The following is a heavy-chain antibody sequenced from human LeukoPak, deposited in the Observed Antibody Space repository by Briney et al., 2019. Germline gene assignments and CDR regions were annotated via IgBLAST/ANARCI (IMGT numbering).Heavy chain of an antibody. Sequence: PGGSLRLSCAASGFTFSSYGMHWVRQAPGKGLEWVSSISSSSSYIYYADSVKGRFTISRDNAKNSLYLQMNSLRAEDTAVYYCARANLRYFDWFPHYYYYYYMDVWGKGTTVTISS. D-gene: IGHD3-9*01. J-gene: IGHJ6*03. V-gene: IGHV3-21*01. CDR1: GFTFSSYG. CDR2: ISSSSSYI. CDR3: ARANLRYFDWFPHYYYYYYMDV.